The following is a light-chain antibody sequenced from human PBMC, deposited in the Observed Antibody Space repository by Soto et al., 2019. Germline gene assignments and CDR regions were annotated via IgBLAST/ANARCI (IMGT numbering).Light chain of an antibody. J-gene: IGKJ1*01. CDR3: QQYNNWPGT. CDR1: QSVSSN. CDR2: DVS. V-gene: IGKV3-15*01. Sequence: EIVMTQSPATLSVSPGERATLSCRASQSVSSNLAWYQQKPGQAPRLLIYDVSTRATGIPARFSGSGSGTEFTLTISGLQSEDFAIYYCQQYNNWPGTFGQGTKVDIK.